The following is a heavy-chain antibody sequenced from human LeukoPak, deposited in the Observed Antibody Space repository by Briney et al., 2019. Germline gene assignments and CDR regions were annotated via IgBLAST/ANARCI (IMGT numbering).Heavy chain of an antibody. J-gene: IGHJ4*02. V-gene: IGHV3-23*01. D-gene: IGHD6-19*01. Sequence: GGSLRLSCAASGFTFSSYAMSWVRQAPGKGLEWASAISGSGGSTYYADSVKGRFTISRDNSKNTLYLQMNSLRAEDTAVYYCAKGEYSSGWYPGPFDYWGQGTLVTVSS. CDR2: ISGSGGST. CDR3: AKGEYSSGWYPGPFDY. CDR1: GFTFSSYA.